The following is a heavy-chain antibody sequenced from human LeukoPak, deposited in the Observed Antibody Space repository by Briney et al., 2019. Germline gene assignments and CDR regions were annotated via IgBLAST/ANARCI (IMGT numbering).Heavy chain of an antibody. Sequence: GGFLRLCWAAAGCIFSSYWMSWVRQAPGKGLELGANIKQDGGKKYYVDSVKGRFTISRDNGKNTLYLQMNSLRAEDTGVCYYARFNVVVATNDYWGQGTLVTVSS. CDR1: GCIFSSYW. V-gene: IGHV3-7*01. J-gene: IGHJ4*02. CDR3: ARFNVVVATNDY. CDR2: IKQDGGKK. D-gene: IGHD2-15*01.